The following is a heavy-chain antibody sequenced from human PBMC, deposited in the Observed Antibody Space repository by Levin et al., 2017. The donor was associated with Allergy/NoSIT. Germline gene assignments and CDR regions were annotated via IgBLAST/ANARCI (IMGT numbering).Heavy chain of an antibody. Sequence: AASVKVSCKASGGTFSSYPITWVRQAPGQGLEWMGRIIPFLALANYAQKFQGRVTITADKSTNTAYMELSSLRSEDTAVYYCLIAARPPYYWGQGTLVTVSS. CDR1: GGTFSSYP. CDR2: IIPFLALA. V-gene: IGHV1-69*02. CDR3: LIAARPPYY. D-gene: IGHD6-6*01. J-gene: IGHJ4*02.